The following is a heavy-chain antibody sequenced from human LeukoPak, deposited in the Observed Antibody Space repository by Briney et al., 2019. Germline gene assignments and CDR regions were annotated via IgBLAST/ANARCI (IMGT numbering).Heavy chain of an antibody. CDR1: GFTVSSNH. V-gene: IGHV3-66*02. Sequence: GGSLRLSRAASGFTVSSNHMSWVRQAPGKGLEWVSVIYSGGRTYYADSVKGRFTVSRDNSRNTVYLQMSSLRAEDTAVYYCAREGTVTTTFDYWGQGTLVTVSS. J-gene: IGHJ4*02. CDR3: AREGTVTTTFDY. CDR2: IYSGGRT. D-gene: IGHD4-11*01.